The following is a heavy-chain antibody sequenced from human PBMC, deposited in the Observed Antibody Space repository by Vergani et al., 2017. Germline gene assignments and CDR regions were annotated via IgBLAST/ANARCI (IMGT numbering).Heavy chain of an antibody. CDR3: ATSLLVGADMDEDAFDI. J-gene: IGHJ3*02. CDR2: IYTSGST. D-gene: IGHD1-26*01. Sequence: QVQLQESGPGLVKPSETLSLTCTVSGGSISSYYWSWIRQPAGKGLEWIGRIYTSGSTNYNPSLKSRVTMSVDTSKNQFSLKLSSLTAADTAVYYCATSLLVGADMDEDAFDIWGQGTMVTVSS. CDR1: GGSISSYY. V-gene: IGHV4-4*07.